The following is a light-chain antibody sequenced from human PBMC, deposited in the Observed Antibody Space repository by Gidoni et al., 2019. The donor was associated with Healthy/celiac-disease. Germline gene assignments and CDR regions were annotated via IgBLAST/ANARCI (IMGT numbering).Light chain of an antibody. CDR3: RQSYSTPPFT. J-gene: IGKJ3*01. V-gene: IGKV1-39*01. CDR2: AAS. CDR1: QSISSY. Sequence: DIHTTQSPSSLSASVGDRVTITCRASQSISSYLNWYQQKPGKAPKLLIYAASSLQSGVPSRFSGSGSGTDFTLTISSLQPEDFATYYCRQSYSTPPFTFGPGTKVEIK.